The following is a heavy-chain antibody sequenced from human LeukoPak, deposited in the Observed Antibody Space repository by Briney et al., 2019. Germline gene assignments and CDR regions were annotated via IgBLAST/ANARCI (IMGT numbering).Heavy chain of an antibody. D-gene: IGHD3-22*01. CDR1: GYTFTDYY. CDR3: ATTVSGYYKTNWFDP. Sequence: ASVKVSCKVSGYTFTDYYMHWVQQAPGKGLEWMGLVDPEDGETIYAEKFQGRVTITADTSTDTAYMELSSLRSEDTAVYYCATTVSGYYKTNWFDPWGQGTLVTVSP. V-gene: IGHV1-69-2*01. J-gene: IGHJ5*02. CDR2: VDPEDGET.